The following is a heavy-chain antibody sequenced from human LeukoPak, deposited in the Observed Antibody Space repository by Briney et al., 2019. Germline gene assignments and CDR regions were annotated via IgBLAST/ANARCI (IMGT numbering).Heavy chain of an antibody. Sequence: GGSLRLSCAASGFTFDDYGMSWVRQAPGKGLEWVSGINWNGGSTGYADSVKGRFTISRDNAENSLYLQMNSLRAEDTALYHCARDGGLDIVVVVAATNAFDIWGQGTMVTVSS. V-gene: IGHV3-20*01. CDR1: GFTFDDYG. CDR2: INWNGGST. CDR3: ARDGGLDIVVVVAATNAFDI. J-gene: IGHJ3*02. D-gene: IGHD2-15*01.